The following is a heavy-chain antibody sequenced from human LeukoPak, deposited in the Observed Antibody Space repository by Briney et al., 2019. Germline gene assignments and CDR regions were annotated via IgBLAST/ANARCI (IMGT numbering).Heavy chain of an antibody. CDR2: IIPILGIA. D-gene: IGHD5-24*01. Sequence: WASVKVSCKASGGTFSSYAISWVRQAPGQGLEWMGRIIPILGIANYAQKFQGRVTITADKSTSTAYMELSSLRSEDTAVYYCAREGDGYNLGVRSNWFDPWGQGTLVTVSS. CDR1: GGTFSSYA. V-gene: IGHV1-69*04. CDR3: AREGDGYNLGVRSNWFDP. J-gene: IGHJ5*02.